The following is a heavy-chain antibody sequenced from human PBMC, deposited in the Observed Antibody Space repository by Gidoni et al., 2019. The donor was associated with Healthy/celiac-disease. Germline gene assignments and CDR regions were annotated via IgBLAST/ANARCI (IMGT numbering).Heavy chain of an antibody. CDR3: AREPRIYINYGMDV. CDR2: IWYDGSNK. CDR1: GFTFSSYG. D-gene: IGHD3-3*02. V-gene: IGHV3-33*01. Sequence: QVQLVESGGGVVQPGRSLRLSCAASGFTFSSYGMHWVRQAPGKGLEWVAVIWYDGSNKYYADSVNGRFTISRDNSKNTLYLQMNSLRAEDTAVYYCAREPRIYINYGMDVWGQGTTVTVSS. J-gene: IGHJ6*02.